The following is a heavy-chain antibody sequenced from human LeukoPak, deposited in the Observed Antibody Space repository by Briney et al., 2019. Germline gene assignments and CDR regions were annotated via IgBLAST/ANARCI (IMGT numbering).Heavy chain of an antibody. J-gene: IGHJ4*02. V-gene: IGHV4-34*01. CDR3: ARVGYDFWCGYLATKSFDY. CDR1: GGSFSGYY. D-gene: IGHD3-3*01. Sequence: SETLFLTCAVYGGSFSGYYWSWIRQPPGKGLEWIGEINHSGSTNYNPSLKSRVTISVDTSKNQFSLKLSSVTAADTAVYYCARVGYDFWCGYLATKSFDYWGQGTLVTVSS. CDR2: INHSGST.